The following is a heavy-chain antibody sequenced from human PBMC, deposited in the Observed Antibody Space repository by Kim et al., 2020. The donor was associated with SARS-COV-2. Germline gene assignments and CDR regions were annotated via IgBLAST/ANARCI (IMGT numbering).Heavy chain of an antibody. V-gene: IGHV4-34*01. Sequence: SETLSLTCAVYGGSFSGYYWSWIRQPPGKGLEWIGEINHSGSTNYNPSLKSRVTISVDTSKNQFSLKLSSVTAADTAVYYCARGRHTYWNPVLFDYWGQGTLVTVSS. CDR3: ARGRHTYWNPVLFDY. J-gene: IGHJ4*02. CDR2: INHSGST. D-gene: IGHD1-1*01. CDR1: GGSFSGYY.